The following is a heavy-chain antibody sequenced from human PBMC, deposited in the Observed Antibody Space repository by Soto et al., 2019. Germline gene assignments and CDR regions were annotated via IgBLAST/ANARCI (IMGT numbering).Heavy chain of an antibody. J-gene: IGHJ6*02. D-gene: IGHD3-10*01. CDR3: ARNGDYYGSGSYLYYYYYGMDV. Sequence: ASETLSLTCTVSGGSISSYYWSWIRQPAGKGLEWIGRIYTSGSTNYNPSLKSRVTMSVDTSKNQFSLKLSSVTAADTAVYYCARNGDYYGSGSYLYYYYYGMDVWGQGTTVTVSS. CDR1: GGSISSYY. V-gene: IGHV4-4*07. CDR2: IYTSGST.